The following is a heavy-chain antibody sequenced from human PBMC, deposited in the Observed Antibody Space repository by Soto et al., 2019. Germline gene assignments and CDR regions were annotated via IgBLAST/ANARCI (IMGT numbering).Heavy chain of an antibody. V-gene: IGHV1-69*06. Sequence: QVQLVQSGAEVKKPGSSVKVSCQASGGTFSSYAISWVRQAPGQGLEWMGGIIPIIGTANYAQKFQGRVTITADKSTSTAYMERRSLRSEETAVYYCASYQHIVVGRGPSFQHWGQGTLVTVSS. CDR3: ASYQHIVVGRGPSFQH. J-gene: IGHJ1*01. CDR2: IIPIIGTA. D-gene: IGHD2-21*01. CDR1: GGTFSSYA.